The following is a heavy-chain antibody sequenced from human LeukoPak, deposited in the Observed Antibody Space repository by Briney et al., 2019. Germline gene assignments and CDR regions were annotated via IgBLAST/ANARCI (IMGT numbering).Heavy chain of an antibody. V-gene: IGHV3-48*01. CDR1: GFLFRNYN. D-gene: IGHD6-13*01. Sequence: GGSLRLSCATSGFLFRNYNMNWVRQAPGKGLEWVSYISGSSRIYYADSVKGRFTISRDIASNSLYLQMNSLRAEDTGVYYCAREASYSSSWATFDYWGQGTLVTVSS. CDR3: AREASYSSSWATFDY. J-gene: IGHJ4*02. CDR2: ISGSSRI.